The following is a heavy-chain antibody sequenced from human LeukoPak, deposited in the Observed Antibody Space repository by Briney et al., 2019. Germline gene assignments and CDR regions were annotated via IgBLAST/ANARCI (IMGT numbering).Heavy chain of an antibody. Sequence: ASVKVSCKASGYTFTSFGITWVRQAPGQGPEWMGWISADNGDTNYGQKFQGRVTMTRDTSISTAYMELSRLRSDDTAVYYCARDPLETFDPWGQGTLVTVSS. CDR2: ISADNGDT. CDR3: ARDPLETFDP. CDR1: GYTFTSFG. J-gene: IGHJ5*02. V-gene: IGHV1-18*01.